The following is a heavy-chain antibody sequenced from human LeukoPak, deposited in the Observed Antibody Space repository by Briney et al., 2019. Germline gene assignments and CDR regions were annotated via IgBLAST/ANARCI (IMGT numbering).Heavy chain of an antibody. J-gene: IGHJ4*02. D-gene: IGHD6-13*01. V-gene: IGHV3-7*01. CDR1: GFTFSSSG. Sequence: GGSLRLSCAASGFTFSSSGMHWVRQAPGKGLEWVANIKPDGSEKYYVDSVKGRFTISRDNAKNSLYLQMNSLRAEDSAVYFCARSTVAAAGDDWGQGTLVTVSS. CDR2: IKPDGSEK. CDR3: ARSTVAAAGDD.